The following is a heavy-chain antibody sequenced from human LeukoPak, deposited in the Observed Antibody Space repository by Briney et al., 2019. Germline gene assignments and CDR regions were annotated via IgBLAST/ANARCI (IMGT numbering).Heavy chain of an antibody. CDR1: GGSISSYY. CDR3: ARRNIAAAGTTYWYFDL. D-gene: IGHD6-13*01. CDR2: IYYSGST. V-gene: IGHV4-59*12. Sequence: SETLSLTCTVSGGSISSYYWSWIRQPPGKGLEWIGYIYYSGSTNYNPSLKSRVTMSVDTSKNQFSLKLSSVTAADTAVYYCARRNIAAAGTTYWYFDLWGRGTLVTVSS. J-gene: IGHJ2*01.